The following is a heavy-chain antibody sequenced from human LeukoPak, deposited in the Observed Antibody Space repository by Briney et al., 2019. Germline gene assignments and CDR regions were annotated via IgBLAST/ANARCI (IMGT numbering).Heavy chain of an antibody. CDR3: ARHVVAVGFDY. D-gene: IGHD3-22*01. V-gene: IGHV3-7*01. CDR2: VNQGGTEK. CDR1: GFTFSSQW. J-gene: IGHJ4*02. Sequence: GGSLRLSCAASGFTFSSQWMSWVRQAPGKGLEWVANVNQGGTEKYYVDSVKGRFTISRDNAENSLYLQMNSLRAEDTAVYYCARHVVAVGFDYWGQGTLVTVSS.